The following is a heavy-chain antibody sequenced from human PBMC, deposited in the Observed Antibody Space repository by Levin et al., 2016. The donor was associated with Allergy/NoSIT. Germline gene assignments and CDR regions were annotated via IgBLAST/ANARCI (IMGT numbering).Heavy chain of an antibody. V-gene: IGHV3-66*01. D-gene: IGHD3-3*01. CDR2: ISSGGRT. J-gene: IGHJ5*02. CDR3: ARVRFSFWFDH. Sequence: GGSLRLSCSASGLSIANNYVGWVRQIPGKGLEWVSTISSGGRTFYADSVQGRFTVSRDKFGSTLYLQMNSLKADDTAVYYCARVRFSFWFDHWGQGTQVTVSS. CDR1: GLSIANNY.